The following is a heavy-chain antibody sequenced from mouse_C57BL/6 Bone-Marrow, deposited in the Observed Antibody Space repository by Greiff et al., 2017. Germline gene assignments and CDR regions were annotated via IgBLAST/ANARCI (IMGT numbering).Heavy chain of an antibody. Sequence: EVKLVESGGGLVQPGGSLKLSCAASGFTFSDYYMYWVRQTPEKRLEWVAYISNGGGSTYYPDTVKGRFTISRDNAKNTLYLQMSRLKSEDTAMYYCARHNVAYYSKRNAMDYWGQGTSVTVSS. V-gene: IGHV5-12*01. CDR1: GFTFSDYY. CDR2: ISNGGGST. CDR3: ARHNVAYYSKRNAMDY. J-gene: IGHJ4*01. D-gene: IGHD2-5*01.